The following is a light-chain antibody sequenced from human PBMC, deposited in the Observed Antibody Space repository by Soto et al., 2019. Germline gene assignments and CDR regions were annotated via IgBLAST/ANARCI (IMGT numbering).Light chain of an antibody. CDR1: SSDVGSYNL. CDR3: CSYAGSSTSLYV. V-gene: IGLV2-23*02. Sequence: QSVLTQPASVSGCPGQSITICCTGTSSDVGSYNLVSWYQQHPGKAPKLMIYEVSKRPSGVSNRFSGSKSGNTASLTISGLQAEDEADYYCCSYAGSSTSLYVFGTGTKVTVL. J-gene: IGLJ1*01. CDR2: EVS.